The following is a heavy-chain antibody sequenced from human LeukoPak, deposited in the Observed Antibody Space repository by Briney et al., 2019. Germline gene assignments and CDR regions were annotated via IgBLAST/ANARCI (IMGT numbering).Heavy chain of an antibody. V-gene: IGHV4-34*01. CDR1: GGSFSGYY. CDR2: INHSGST. Sequence: SETLSLTCAVYGGSFSGYYWSWIRQPPGKGPEWIGEINHSGSTNYNPSLKSRVTISVDTSKNQFSLKLSSVTAADTAVYYCARSSITMVRGVIILNWFDPWGQGTLVTVSS. J-gene: IGHJ5*02. CDR3: ARSSITMVRGVIILNWFDP. D-gene: IGHD3-10*01.